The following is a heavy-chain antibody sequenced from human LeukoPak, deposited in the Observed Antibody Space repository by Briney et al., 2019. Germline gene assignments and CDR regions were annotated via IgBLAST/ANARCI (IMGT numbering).Heavy chain of an antibody. D-gene: IGHD2-21*02. CDR2: ISYDGNNK. CDR3: ARGNNVLMVTGCFDY. Sequence: PGRSLRLSCAASGSTFSNYDMHWVRQAPGKGLEWVAVISYDGNNKDFADSVKGRFTISRDNSKNTLYLQMNSLRAEDTAVYYCARGNNVLMVTGCFDYWGQGTLVTVSS. V-gene: IGHV3-30-3*01. CDR1: GSTFSNYD. J-gene: IGHJ4*02.